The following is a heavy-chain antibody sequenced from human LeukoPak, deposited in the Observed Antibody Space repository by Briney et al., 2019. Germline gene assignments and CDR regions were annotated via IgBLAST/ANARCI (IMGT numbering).Heavy chain of an antibody. CDR2: ISADGGST. CDR3: AKESGKFDY. J-gene: IGHJ4*02. Sequence: PGGSLRLSCVASGLNFDDSAMHWVRHAPGTGLEWVSLISADGGSTFSADSVKGRFSISRDNSKNSLYLQMNSLRSEDTAMYYCAKESGKFDYWGQGTLVAVSS. V-gene: IGHV3-43*02. CDR1: GLNFDDSA.